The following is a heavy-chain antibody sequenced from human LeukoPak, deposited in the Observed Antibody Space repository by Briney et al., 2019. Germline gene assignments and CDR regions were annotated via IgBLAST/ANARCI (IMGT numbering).Heavy chain of an antibody. D-gene: IGHD1-20*01. CDR2: IYYSGST. J-gene: IGHJ4*02. CDR1: GGSISSSSYY. Sequence: KSSETLSLTCTVSGGSISSSSYYWGWIRQHPGKGLEWIGYIYYSGSTYYNPSLKSRVTISVDTSKNQFSLKLSSVTAADTAVYYCARANNWNDVPRTFRPLGYFDYWGQGTLVTVSS. CDR3: ARANNWNDVPRTFRPLGYFDY. V-gene: IGHV4-31*03.